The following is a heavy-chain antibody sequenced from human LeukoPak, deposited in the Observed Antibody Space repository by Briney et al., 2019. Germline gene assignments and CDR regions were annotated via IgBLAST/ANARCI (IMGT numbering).Heavy chain of an antibody. J-gene: IGHJ4*02. CDR3: ARGASGWYFFDL. V-gene: IGHV1-2*02. D-gene: IGHD6-19*01. CDR2: IHPYNGGT. CDR1: GYTFTAYY. Sequence: ASVKVSCKTSGYTFTAYYVHWVRQAPGQGLEWMGWIHPYNGGTKFTQKFQGRVNITRDTSLSTAYMELSRLTSDDTAIYYCARGASGWYFFDLWGQGTLVTVSS.